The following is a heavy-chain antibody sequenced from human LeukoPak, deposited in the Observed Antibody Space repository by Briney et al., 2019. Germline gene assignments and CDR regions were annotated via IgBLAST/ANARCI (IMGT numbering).Heavy chain of an antibody. CDR1: GLTFTSSA. J-gene: IGHJ4*02. CDR2: IVVGSGNT. V-gene: IGHV1-58*01. CDR3: AADRDFKWELLPDY. Sequence: GASVKVSCKASGLTFTSSAVQWVRQARGQRLEWIGWIVVGSGNTNYAQKFQERLTITRDMSTGTAYMELSSLRSEDTAVYYCAADRDFKWELLPDYWGQGTLVTVSS. D-gene: IGHD1-26*01.